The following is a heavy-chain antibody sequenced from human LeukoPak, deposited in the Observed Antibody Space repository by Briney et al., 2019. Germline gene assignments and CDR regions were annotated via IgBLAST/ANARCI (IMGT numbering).Heavy chain of an antibody. CDR1: GYTFTSYG. D-gene: IGHD3-22*01. V-gene: IGHV1-18*01. Sequence: ASVKVSCKASGYTFTSYGISWVRQAPGQGLEWMGWISAYNGNTNYAQKLQGRVTMTTDTSTSTACMELRSLRSDDTAVYYCAAILHSSGYSYWGQGTLVTVSS. CDR2: ISAYNGNT. CDR3: AAILHSSGYSY. J-gene: IGHJ4*02.